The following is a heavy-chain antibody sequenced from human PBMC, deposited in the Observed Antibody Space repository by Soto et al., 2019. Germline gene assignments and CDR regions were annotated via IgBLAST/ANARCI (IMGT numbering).Heavy chain of an antibody. J-gene: IGHJ4*02. D-gene: IGHD2-15*01. Sequence: TGGSLRLSCAASGFTFSSCAMTWVRQAPGKGLEWVLCISGSGDTTYYADSVKGRFTISRDTSKNTVYLQMNSLRADDTAVYYCEKGHPGGSCYSGLDCWGRGTLVTVSS. V-gene: IGHV3-23*01. CDR2: ISGSGDTT. CDR1: GFTFSSCA. CDR3: EKGHPGGSCYSGLDC.